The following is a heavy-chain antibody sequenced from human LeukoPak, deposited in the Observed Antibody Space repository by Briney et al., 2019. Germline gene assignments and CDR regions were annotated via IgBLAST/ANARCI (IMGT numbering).Heavy chain of an antibody. CDR3: ARDGSVADDYDYYFDY. D-gene: IGHD3-3*01. J-gene: IGHJ4*02. CDR1: GGSLRSYY. V-gene: IGHV4-59*01. Sequence: SETLSLTCTVSGGSLRSYYWSWLRQSPGKGLEWIGYIYYSGSTNYNPSLKSRVTISVDTSKNEFSLKLRSVTAADTAVYYCARDGSVADDYDYYFDYWGQGTLVTVSS. CDR2: IYYSGST.